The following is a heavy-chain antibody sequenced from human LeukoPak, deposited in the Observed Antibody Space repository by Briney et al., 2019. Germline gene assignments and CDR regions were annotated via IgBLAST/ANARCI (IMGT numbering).Heavy chain of an antibody. Sequence: SVKVSCKASGFTFTSSAMQWVRQARGQRLEWIGWIVVGSGNTNYAQKFQERVTITRDMFTSTAYMELSSLRSEDTAVYYCAADVIVGATKDFDYWGQGTLVTVSS. V-gene: IGHV1-58*02. CDR1: GFTFTSSA. D-gene: IGHD1-26*01. J-gene: IGHJ4*02. CDR3: AADVIVGATKDFDY. CDR2: IVVGSGNT.